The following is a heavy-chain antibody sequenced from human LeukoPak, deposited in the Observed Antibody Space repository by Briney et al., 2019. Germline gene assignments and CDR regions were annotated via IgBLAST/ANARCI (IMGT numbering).Heavy chain of an antibody. CDR3: ARTIYCSSTSCYEGFDY. CDR1: GGSISSYY. D-gene: IGHD2-2*01. CDR2: IYTSGST. J-gene: IGHJ4*02. Sequence: SETLSLTCTVSGGSISSYYWSWIRQPPGKGLEWIGRIYTSGSTNYNPSLKSRVTISVDTSKNQFSLKLSSVTAADTAVYYCARTIYCSSTSCYEGFDYWGQGTLVTVSS. V-gene: IGHV4-4*08.